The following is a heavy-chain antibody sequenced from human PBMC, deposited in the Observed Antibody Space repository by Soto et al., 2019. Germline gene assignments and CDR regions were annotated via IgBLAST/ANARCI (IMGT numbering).Heavy chain of an antibody. V-gene: IGHV1-46*01. D-gene: IGHD2-15*01. CDR2: IDPSSGTT. J-gene: IGHJ6*02. CDR1: GYSFSNFY. Sequence: ASVKVSCKPSGYSFSNFYVHWERQAPGQGLEWMGIIDPSSGTTSYTQKFQERVTMTRDTSMSTVYMELSRLRSEDTAVYYCARGAVVVPNGLIAGMDVWGLGTTVTVSS. CDR3: ARGAVVVPNGLIAGMDV.